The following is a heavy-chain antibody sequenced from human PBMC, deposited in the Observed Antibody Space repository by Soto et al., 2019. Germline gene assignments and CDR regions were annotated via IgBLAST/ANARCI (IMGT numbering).Heavy chain of an antibody. CDR2: IRPSDSYT. V-gene: IGHV5-10-1*01. CDR3: AIIVVVPAASYYVMDV. D-gene: IGHD2-2*01. Sequence: GESLKNCYKGSGYSFTSYWITWVRQMPGKGLEWMGRIRPSDSYTNYSPSFQGHVTISADKSISTAYLQWSSLKASDTAMYYCAIIVVVPAASYYVMDVWGQGTTVTVSS. CDR1: GYSFTSYW. J-gene: IGHJ6*02.